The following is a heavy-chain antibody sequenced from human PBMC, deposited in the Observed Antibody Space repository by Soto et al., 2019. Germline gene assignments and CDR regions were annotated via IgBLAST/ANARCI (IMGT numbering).Heavy chain of an antibody. CDR2: MFHSGRT. V-gene: IGHV4-59*01. Sequence: SETLSLTCTVSGDSISSYFWTWIRQPPGKALEWIGYMFHSGRTNYNPSLTSRVTMSADTSNNQFSLTLTSVTAADTAVYYCAKAVKYYDSTGYDAFAVWGQGIMVTVSS. CDR1: GDSISSYF. J-gene: IGHJ3*01. CDR3: AKAVKYYDSTGYDAFAV. D-gene: IGHD3-22*01.